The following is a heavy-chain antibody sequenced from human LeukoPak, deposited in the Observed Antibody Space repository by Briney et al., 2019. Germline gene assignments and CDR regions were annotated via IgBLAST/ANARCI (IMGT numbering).Heavy chain of an antibody. CDR1: GFTFDDYA. J-gene: IGHJ3*02. CDR3: AKDFFPVYYYDSSGYYVTAFDI. CDR2: ISWNSGSI. Sequence: PGGSLRLSCAASGFTFDDYAMHWVRQAPGKGLGWVSGISWNSGSIGYADSVKGRFTISRDNAKNSLYLQMNSLRAEDTALYYCAKDFFPVYYYDSSGYYVTAFDIWGQGTMVTVSS. V-gene: IGHV3-9*01. D-gene: IGHD3-22*01.